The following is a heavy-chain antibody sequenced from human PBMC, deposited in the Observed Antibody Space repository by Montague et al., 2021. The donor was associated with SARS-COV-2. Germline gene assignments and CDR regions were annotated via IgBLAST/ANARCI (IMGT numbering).Heavy chain of an antibody. V-gene: IGHV4-34*01. D-gene: IGHD3-22*01. CDR2: INHRGNS. Sequence: SETLSLTCTVSGGSFSDCNCSWLRHPPATGLEWVGEINHRGNSNYNPSLTSRVSISVDTSKNQFSLYLSSVTAAAPAVYYCAGGRQHFNMIVVVMTGGEYYFDYWGQGILVTVSS. CDR3: AGGRQHFNMIVVVMTGGEYYFDY. CDR1: GGSFSDCN. J-gene: IGHJ4*02.